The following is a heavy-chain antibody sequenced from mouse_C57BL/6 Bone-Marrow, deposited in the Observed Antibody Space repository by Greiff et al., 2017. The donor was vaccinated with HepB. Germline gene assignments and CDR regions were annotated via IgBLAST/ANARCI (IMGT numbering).Heavy chain of an antibody. Sequence: QVQLKESGAELARPGASVKLSCKASGYTFTSYGISWVKQRTGQGLEWIGEIYPRSGNTYYNEKFKGKATLTADKSSSTAYMELRSLTSEDSAVYFCATYDGYAMDYWGQGTSVTVSS. D-gene: IGHD2-12*01. V-gene: IGHV1-81*01. CDR2: IYPRSGNT. CDR3: ATYDGYAMDY. CDR1: GYTFTSYG. J-gene: IGHJ4*01.